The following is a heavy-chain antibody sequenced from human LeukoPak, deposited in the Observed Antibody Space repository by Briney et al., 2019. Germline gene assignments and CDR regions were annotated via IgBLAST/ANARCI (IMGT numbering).Heavy chain of an antibody. CDR3: ARYPNYYGSGTYYTDY. J-gene: IGHJ4*02. CDR2: IYYSGST. D-gene: IGHD3-10*01. CDR1: GGSISSSSYY. Sequence: PSETLSLTCTVSGGSISSSSYYWGWIRQPPGKGLEWIGIIYYSGSTYYNPSLKSRVTISVDTSKNQFSLKLSSVTAADTAVYYCARYPNYYGSGTYYTDYWGQGTLVTVSS. V-gene: IGHV4-39*07.